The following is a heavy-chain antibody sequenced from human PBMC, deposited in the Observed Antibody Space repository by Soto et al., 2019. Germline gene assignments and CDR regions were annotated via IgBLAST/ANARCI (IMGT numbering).Heavy chain of an antibody. Sequence: EVQLLEPGGGLVQPGGSLRLSCAASGFTFSSFFMSWVRQAPGKGLDWVSGIGANGGGTYYADSVKGRFIISRDNSKTTLYLQMNSLRAEATAVYYCARDPNGDYLGAFDFWGQKTMVTVSS. V-gene: IGHV3-23*01. CDR1: GFTFSSFF. CDR3: ARDPNGDYLGAFDF. CDR2: IGANGGGT. D-gene: IGHD4-17*01. J-gene: IGHJ3*01.